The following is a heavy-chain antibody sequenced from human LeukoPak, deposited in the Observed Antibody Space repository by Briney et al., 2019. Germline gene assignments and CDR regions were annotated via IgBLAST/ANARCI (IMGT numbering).Heavy chain of an antibody. V-gene: IGHV4-59*01. CDR1: GGSISNYY. J-gene: IGHJ4*02. CDR3: ARGGDGFNFDY. Sequence: PSETLSLTCSVSGGSISNYYWSWIRQPPGKGLEWIGYIYYSGSTNYNPSLKSRVTISVDTPKNQFSLKLSSVTAADTAVYYCARGGDGFNFDYWGQGTLVTVSS. CDR2: IYYSGST. D-gene: IGHD5-24*01.